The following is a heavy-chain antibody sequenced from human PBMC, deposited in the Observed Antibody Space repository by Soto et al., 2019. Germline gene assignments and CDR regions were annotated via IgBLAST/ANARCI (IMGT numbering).Heavy chain of an antibody. Sequence: QVQLQELGPGLVKPSETLSLTCTVSGGSIRNYYWGWIRQPPGKGLEWIGHISYSGSTNYNPSLKSRVSMSVDTSRDQFSLKLSSVTAADTAVYYCARRYCTSTSCPTLGYYFDYWGQGSLVTVSS. CDR3: ARRYCTSTSCPTLGYYFDY. CDR2: ISYSGST. D-gene: IGHD2-2*01. J-gene: IGHJ4*02. V-gene: IGHV4-59*08. CDR1: GGSIRNYY.